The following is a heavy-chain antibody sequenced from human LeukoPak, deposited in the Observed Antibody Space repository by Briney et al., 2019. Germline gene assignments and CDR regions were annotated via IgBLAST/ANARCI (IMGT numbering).Heavy chain of an antibody. D-gene: IGHD1-26*01. J-gene: IGHJ4*02. CDR3: ARENSGSYREFDY. Sequence: PSETLSLTCTVSGGSISSYYWSWIRQPAGEGLEWIGRIYTSGGTNYNASLKSRVSMSVDTSKNQFSLKLSSVTAADTAVFYCARENSGSYREFDYWGQGTLVTVSS. V-gene: IGHV4-4*07. CDR2: IYTSGGT. CDR1: GGSISSYY.